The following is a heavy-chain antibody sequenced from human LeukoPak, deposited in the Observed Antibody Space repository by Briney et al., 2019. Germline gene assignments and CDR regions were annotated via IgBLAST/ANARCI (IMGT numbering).Heavy chain of an antibody. D-gene: IGHD3-10*01. J-gene: IGHJ4*02. CDR1: GGSISSYY. V-gene: IGHV4-59*08. CDR2: IYYSGST. Sequence: PSETLSLTCTVSGGSISSYYWSWIRQPPGKGLEWIGYIYYSGSTNYNPSLKSRVTISVDTSKNQFSLKLSSVTAADTAVYYCARHRATGITMVRGVPSPLDYWGQGTLVTVSS. CDR3: ARHRATGITMVRGVPSPLDY.